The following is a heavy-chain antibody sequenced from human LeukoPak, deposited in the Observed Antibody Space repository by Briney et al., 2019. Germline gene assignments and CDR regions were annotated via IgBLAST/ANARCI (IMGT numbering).Heavy chain of an antibody. J-gene: IGHJ3*02. CDR2: INAGNGNT. CDR3: ARGLSDRLAYCGGDCYSRDAFDI. D-gene: IGHD2-21*02. V-gene: IGHV1-3*01. CDR1: GYTFTSYA. Sequence: ASVKVSCKASGYTFTSYAMHWVRQAAGQRLEWMGWINAGNGNTKYSQKFQGRVTITRDRSESTAYMELSSLRSEDTAVYYCARGLSDRLAYCGGDCYSRDAFDIWGQGTMVTVSS.